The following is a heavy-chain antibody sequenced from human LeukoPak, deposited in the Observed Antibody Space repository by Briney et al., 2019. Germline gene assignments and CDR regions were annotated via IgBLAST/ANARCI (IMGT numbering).Heavy chain of an antibody. J-gene: IGHJ4*02. CDR1: GYTFTSYA. V-gene: IGHV7-4-1*02. CDR2: INTNTGNP. Sequence: ASVKVSCKASGYTFTSYAMNWVRQAPGQGLEWMGWINTNTGNPTYAQGFTGRFVFSLDTSVSTAYLQISSLKAEDTAVYYCARDSRLLWFGELFPLFDYWGQGTLVTVSS. D-gene: IGHD3-10*01. CDR3: ARDSRLLWFGELFPLFDY.